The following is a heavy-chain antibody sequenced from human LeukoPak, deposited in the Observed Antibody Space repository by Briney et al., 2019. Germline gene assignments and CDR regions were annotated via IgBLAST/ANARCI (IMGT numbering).Heavy chain of an antibody. V-gene: IGHV3-69-1*01. CDR1: GFTFSSHS. Sequence: GGSLRLSCVASGFTFSSHSINWVRLAPGKGLEWIATVTSTNKIHYADSVKGRFTISRDNAENSVYLQMNSLRDEDTAVYSCARAQTLFWEFDGFDIWGRGTKVTVSS. CDR2: VTSTNKI. D-gene: IGHD3-3*01. CDR3: ARAQTLFWEFDGFDI. J-gene: IGHJ3*02.